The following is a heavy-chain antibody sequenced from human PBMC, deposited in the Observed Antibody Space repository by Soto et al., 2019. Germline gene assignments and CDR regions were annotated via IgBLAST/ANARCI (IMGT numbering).Heavy chain of an antibody. J-gene: IGHJ6*03. D-gene: IGHD6-19*01. V-gene: IGHV1-8*01. CDR3: AREGSGWYLSYYYYYYMDV. CDR2: MNPNSGNT. Sequence: GASVKVSCKASGYTFTIYDINWVLQATGQGLEWMGWMNPNSGNTGYAQKFQGRVTMTRNTSISTAYMELSSLRSEDTAVYYCAREGSGWYLSYYYYYYMDVWGKGTTVTVSS. CDR1: GYTFTIYD.